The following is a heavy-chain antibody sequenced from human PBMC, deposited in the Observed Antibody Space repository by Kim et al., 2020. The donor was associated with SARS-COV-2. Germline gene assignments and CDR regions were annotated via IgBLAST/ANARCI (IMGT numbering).Heavy chain of an antibody. V-gene: IGHV4-4*02. CDR3: VRDVSSGWSDY. Sequence: STSDNPSLKSRVTIAVDKSKNQFSLKLSSVTAADTAVYYCVRDVSSGWSDYWGQGTLVTVSS. J-gene: IGHJ4*02. D-gene: IGHD6-19*01. CDR2: ST.